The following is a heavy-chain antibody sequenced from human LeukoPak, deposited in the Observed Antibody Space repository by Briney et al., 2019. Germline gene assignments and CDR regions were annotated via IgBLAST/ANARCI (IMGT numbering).Heavy chain of an antibody. CDR1: SGSISSSSYY. D-gene: IGHD2-21*02. Sequence: SETLSLTCTVSSGSISSSSYYWGWIRQPPGERLEWIGSWYHGGTYYNPSLKSRVTISVDTSKNQFSLKLRSVTAADTAVYYCARDQAYCGGDCYFDFWGQGTLVTVSS. V-gene: IGHV4-39*07. J-gene: IGHJ4*02. CDR3: ARDQAYCGGDCYFDF. CDR2: WYHGGT.